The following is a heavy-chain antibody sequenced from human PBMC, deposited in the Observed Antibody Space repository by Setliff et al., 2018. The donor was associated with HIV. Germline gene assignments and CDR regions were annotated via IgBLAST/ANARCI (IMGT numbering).Heavy chain of an antibody. J-gene: IGHJ4*02. CDR3: ARLDTAMVTRFYFDY. V-gene: IGHV5-51*01. D-gene: IGHD5-18*01. CDR2: IYPGDSDT. CDR1: GYSFTDYW. Sequence: GESLKISCKGSGYSFTDYWIGWVRQMPGKCLEWMGIIYPGDSDTKYSPSFQSQVTISVDKSITTAYLQWSSLKASDIAMYYCARLDTAMVTRFYFDYWGQGTLVTVSS.